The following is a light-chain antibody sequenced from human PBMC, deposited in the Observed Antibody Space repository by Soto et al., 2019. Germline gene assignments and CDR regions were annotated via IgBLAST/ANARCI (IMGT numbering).Light chain of an antibody. CDR3: RSYTSSITLVV. CDR2: DVS. J-gene: IGLJ2*01. CDR1: SSDVGGYNY. Sequence: QSALTQPASVSGSPGQSITISCTGTSSDVGGYNYVSWYQQHPGKAPKLMIYDVSNRPSGVPHRFSGSKSGNTASLTISGLQAEDEADYYCRSYTSSITLVVFGGGTKLTVL. V-gene: IGLV2-14*01.